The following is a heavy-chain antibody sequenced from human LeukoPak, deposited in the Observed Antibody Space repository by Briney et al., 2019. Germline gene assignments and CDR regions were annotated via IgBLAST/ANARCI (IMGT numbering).Heavy chain of an antibody. CDR1: GYSISSGYY. Sequence: SETLSLTCAVSGYSISSGYYWGWIRQPPGKGLEWIGSIYHSGSTYYNPSLKSRVTISVDTSKTQFSLKLSSVTAADTAVYYCARGGDYLYYYYMDVWGKGTTVTVSS. CDR2: IYHSGST. D-gene: IGHD4-17*01. CDR3: ARGGDYLYYYYMDV. V-gene: IGHV4-38-2*01. J-gene: IGHJ6*03.